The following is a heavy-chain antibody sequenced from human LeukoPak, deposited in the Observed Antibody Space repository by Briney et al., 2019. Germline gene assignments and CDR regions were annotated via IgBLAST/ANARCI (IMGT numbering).Heavy chain of an antibody. D-gene: IGHD2-2*01. Sequence: SVKVSCEASGGTFSSYAISWVRQAPGQGLEWMGGIIPIFGTANYAQRFQGRVTITADESTSTAYMELSSLRSEDTAVYYCARELRYCSSTSCYSGWFDPWGQGTLVTVSS. J-gene: IGHJ5*02. V-gene: IGHV1-69*01. CDR3: ARELRYCSSTSCYSGWFDP. CDR1: GGTFSSYA. CDR2: IIPIFGTA.